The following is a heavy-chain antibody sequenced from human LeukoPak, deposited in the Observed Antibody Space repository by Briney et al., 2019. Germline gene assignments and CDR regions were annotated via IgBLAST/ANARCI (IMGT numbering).Heavy chain of an antibody. CDR2: IYISGNV. J-gene: IGHJ4*02. V-gene: IGHV4-61*02. CDR3: ARDSSGITGFDY. Sequence: SQTLSLTCTVSGGSIHGGNYYWTWIRQPAGKGLEWIGRIYISGNVDYNPSLKSRVTISVDTSKNQFSLNLSSVTASDTAVYYCARDSSGITGFDYWGPGTLVSVSS. D-gene: IGHD1/OR15-1a*01. CDR1: GGSIHGGNYY.